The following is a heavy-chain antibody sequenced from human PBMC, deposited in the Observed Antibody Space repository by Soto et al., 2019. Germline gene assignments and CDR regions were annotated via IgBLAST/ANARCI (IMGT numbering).Heavy chain of an antibody. Sequence: QVQLQESGPGLVKPSQTLSLTCTVSGGSISSGGYYWSWIRQHPGKGLEWIGYIYYSGSTYYNPSLKSRVTISVDTSKNQFSLKLSSVTAADTAEYYCARDQDSSGYFDPWGQGTLVTVSS. D-gene: IGHD3-22*01. CDR2: IYYSGST. CDR1: GGSISSGGYY. CDR3: ARDQDSSGYFDP. V-gene: IGHV4-31*03. J-gene: IGHJ5*02.